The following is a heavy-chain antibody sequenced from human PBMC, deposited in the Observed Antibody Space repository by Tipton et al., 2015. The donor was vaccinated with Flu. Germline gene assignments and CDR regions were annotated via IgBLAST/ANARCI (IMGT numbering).Heavy chain of an antibody. J-gene: IGHJ4*02. Sequence: TLSLTCSVSGGSINSSYWSWIRQSPGKGLEWIGNIQYSGHTNYNPSLKSRVTIAVDTSKNQFSLQLSSVAAADTAVYYCARGSGSGTDVTFYFWGQGTLVTVSS. CDR3: ARGSGSGTDVTFYF. V-gene: IGHV4-59*01. CDR2: IQYSGHT. CDR1: GGSINSSY. D-gene: IGHD3-10*01.